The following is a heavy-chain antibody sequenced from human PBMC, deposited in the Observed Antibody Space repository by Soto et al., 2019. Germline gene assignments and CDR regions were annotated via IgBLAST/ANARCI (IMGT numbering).Heavy chain of an antibody. D-gene: IGHD3-10*01. CDR3: ARDRVGYYGSGSYYNVGWFDP. J-gene: IGHJ5*02. V-gene: IGHV6-1*01. Sequence: SQTLSLTCAISGDSVSSNRASWNWIRQSPSRGLEWLGRTYYRSKWYNDYAVSVKSRITINPDTSKNQFSLQLNSVTPEDTAVYYCARDRVGYYGSGSYYNVGWFDPWGQGTMVTV. CDR2: TYYRSKWYN. CDR1: GDSVSSNRAS.